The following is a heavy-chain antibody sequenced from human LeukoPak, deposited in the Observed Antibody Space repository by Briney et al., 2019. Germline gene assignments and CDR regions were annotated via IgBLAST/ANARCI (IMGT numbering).Heavy chain of an antibody. CDR3: ARGLGAAASEKRINWFDP. CDR2: IYHSGST. J-gene: IGHJ5*02. D-gene: IGHD6-13*01. CDR1: GFTVSSNY. V-gene: IGHV4-4*02. Sequence: NPGGSLRLSCAASGFTVSSNYMSWVRQPPGKGLEWIGEIYHSGSTNYNPSLKSRVTISVDKSKNQFSLKLSSVTAADTAVYYCARGLGAAASEKRINWFDPWGQGTLVTVSS.